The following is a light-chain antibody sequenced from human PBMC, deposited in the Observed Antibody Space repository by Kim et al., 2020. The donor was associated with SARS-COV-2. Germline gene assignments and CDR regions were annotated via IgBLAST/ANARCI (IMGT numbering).Light chain of an antibody. J-gene: IGKJ2*01. V-gene: IGKV1-39*01. CDR3: QQSYSTPYT. Sequence: SASVGDIVTITCRASQSIRSYLNWYQQKRGKAPKLLIYAASSLQSGVPSRFSGSGSGTDFTLTISSLQPEDFATYYCQQSYSTPYTFGQGTKLEI. CDR2: AAS. CDR1: QSIRSY.